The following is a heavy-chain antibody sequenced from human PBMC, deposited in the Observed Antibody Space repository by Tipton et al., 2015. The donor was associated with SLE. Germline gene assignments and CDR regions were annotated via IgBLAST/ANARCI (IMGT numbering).Heavy chain of an antibody. Sequence: SLRLSCAASGFTFSSYAMSWVRQAPGKGLEWVSAISGSGGSTYYADSVKGRFTISRDNSKNTLYLQMNSLRAEDTAVYYCAKDMDGYSSSCLDYWGQGTLVTVSS. CDR2: ISGSGGST. J-gene: IGHJ4*02. D-gene: IGHD6-13*01. CDR3: AKDMDGYSSSCLDY. V-gene: IGHV3-23*01. CDR1: GFTFSSYA.